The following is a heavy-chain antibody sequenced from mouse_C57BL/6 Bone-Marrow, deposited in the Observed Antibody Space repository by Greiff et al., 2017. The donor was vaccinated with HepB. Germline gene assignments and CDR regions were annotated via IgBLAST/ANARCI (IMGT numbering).Heavy chain of an antibody. V-gene: IGHV1-54*01. CDR1: GYAFTNYL. D-gene: IGHD2-4*01. CDR2: INPGSGGT. J-gene: IGHJ3*01. CDR3: ARSGDYGRGAWFAY. Sequence: VQLQQSGAELVRPGTSVKVSCKASGYAFTNYLIEWVKQRPGQGLEWIGVINPGSGGTNYNEKFKGKATLTADKSSSTAYMQLSSLPSEDSAVYFCARSGDYGRGAWFAYWGQGTLVTVSA.